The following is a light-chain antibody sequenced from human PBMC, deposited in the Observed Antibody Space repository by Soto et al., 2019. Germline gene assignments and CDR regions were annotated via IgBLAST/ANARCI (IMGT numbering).Light chain of an antibody. CDR1: QSVTSNY. J-gene: IGKJ1*01. CDR3: QQYGTSPRT. V-gene: IGKV3-20*01. CDR2: GAS. Sequence: EVELTQSPGTLSLSPGDTATLSCGASQSVTSNYLAWYQQKAGQPPRLLIYGASPRASGIPDRFSGSGSGTDVTLTIDSMEPEDFAVYYCQQYGTSPRTFGRGTKVEIK.